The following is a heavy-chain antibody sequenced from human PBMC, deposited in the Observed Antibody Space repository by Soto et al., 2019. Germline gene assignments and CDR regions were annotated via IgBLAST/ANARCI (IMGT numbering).Heavy chain of an antibody. CDR1: GGSFSGYY. V-gene: IGHV4-34*01. CDR3: ARGLRGVIVATVHNWFDP. Sequence: KPSETLSLTCAVYGGSFSGYYWSWIRQPPGKGLEWIGEINHSGGTNYNPSLKSRVTISVDTSKNQFSLKLSSVTAADTAVYYCARGLRGVIVATVHNWFDPWGQGTLVTVSS. J-gene: IGHJ5*02. D-gene: IGHD5-12*01. CDR2: INHSGGT.